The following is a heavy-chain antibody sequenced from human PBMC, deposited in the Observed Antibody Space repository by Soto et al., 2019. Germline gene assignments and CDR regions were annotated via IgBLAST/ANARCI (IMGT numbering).Heavy chain of an antibody. Sequence: GGSLRLSCAASGFTFSSYAMHWVRQAPGKGLEWVAVISYDGSNKYYADSVKGRFTISRDNSKNTLYLQMNSLRAEDTAVYYCARDMGIVVVPAAHFGYGMDVWGQGTTVTVSS. V-gene: IGHV3-30-3*01. CDR1: GFTFSSYA. D-gene: IGHD2-2*01. CDR3: ARDMGIVVVPAAHFGYGMDV. J-gene: IGHJ6*02. CDR2: ISYDGSNK.